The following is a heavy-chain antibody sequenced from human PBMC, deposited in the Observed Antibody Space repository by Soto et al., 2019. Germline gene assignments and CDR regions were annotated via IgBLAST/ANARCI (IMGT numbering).Heavy chain of an antibody. CDR1: GYTFTSYA. V-gene: IGHV1-3*01. D-gene: IGHD3-10*01. CDR2: INAGNGNT. CDR3: ARGRRDNSGRAIDY. Sequence: QVQLVQSGAEVKKPGASVKVSCKTSGYTFTSYAIHWVRQAPGQSLEWMGWINAGNGNTKYSQNFQDRVTFTRDTSATAYMELSGLNSEDTAVYFCARGRRDNSGRAIDYWGQGTRVTVSP. J-gene: IGHJ4*02.